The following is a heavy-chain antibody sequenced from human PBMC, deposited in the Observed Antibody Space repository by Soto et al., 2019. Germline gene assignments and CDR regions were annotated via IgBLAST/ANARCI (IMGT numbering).Heavy chain of an antibody. D-gene: IGHD2-2*01. CDR1: GGTFSSYA. J-gene: IGHJ5*02. V-gene: IGHV1-69*13. CDR3: ARDLRGYCSSTSCPRFDP. Sequence: GASVKVSCKASGGTFSSYAISWVRQAPGQGLEWMGGIIPIFGTANYAQKFQGRVTITADESTSTAYMELSSLRSEDTAVYYCARDLRGYCSSTSCPRFDPWGQGTLVTVSS. CDR2: IIPIFGTA.